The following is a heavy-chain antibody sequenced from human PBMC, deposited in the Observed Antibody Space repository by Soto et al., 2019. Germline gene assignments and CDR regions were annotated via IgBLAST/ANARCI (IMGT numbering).Heavy chain of an antibody. V-gene: IGHV4-59*08. J-gene: IGHJ5*02. CDR1: GGSISSYY. CDR3: ARRSATSVHYYNWFDP. CDR2: IYYSGST. D-gene: IGHD1-1*01. Sequence: QVQLQESGPGLVKPSETLSLTCTVSGGSISSYYWSWIRQPPGKGLEWIGYIYYSGSTNYNPSLKSRVTISVDTSKNQFSLKLSSVTAADTDVYYCARRSATSVHYYNWFDPWGQGTLVTVSS.